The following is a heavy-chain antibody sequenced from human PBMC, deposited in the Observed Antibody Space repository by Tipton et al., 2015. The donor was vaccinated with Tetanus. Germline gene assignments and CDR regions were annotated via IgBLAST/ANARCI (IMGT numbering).Heavy chain of an antibody. Sequence: GLVKPSQTLSLTCTVSGGSISSGDYYWSWIRQPPGKGLEWIAFIHHSGLAFSKPSLKSRVSIPIDTSQNQFSLRLTSVTAADTAVYFCARNVYTVTNDAFDIWGHGTLVNVSS. V-gene: IGHV4-30-4*01. CDR1: GGSISSGDYY. CDR3: ARNVYTVTNDAFDI. CDR2: IHHSGLA. J-gene: IGHJ3*02. D-gene: IGHD4-11*01.